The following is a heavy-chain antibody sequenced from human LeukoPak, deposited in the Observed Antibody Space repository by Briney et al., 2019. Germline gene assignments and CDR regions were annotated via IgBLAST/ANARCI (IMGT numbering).Heavy chain of an antibody. CDR2: MNPDSGST. D-gene: IGHD5-12*01. Sequence: ASVKVSFKASGYTFTSYDINWVRPATGQGLEWMGWMNPDSGSTGYAQKFQGRVTITRNTSISTAYMELSGLRSEDTAVYYCARGRSTGYPYYFEYWGQGTLVTVSS. J-gene: IGHJ4*02. CDR1: GYTFTSYD. CDR3: ARGRSTGYPYYFEY. V-gene: IGHV1-8*03.